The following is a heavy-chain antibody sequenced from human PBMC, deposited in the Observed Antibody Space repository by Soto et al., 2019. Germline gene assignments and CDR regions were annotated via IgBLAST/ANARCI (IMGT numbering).Heavy chain of an antibody. V-gene: IGHV4-4*02. CDR3: AREGPGDYDFWSGYYTRSYGMDV. J-gene: IGHJ6*02. CDR1: GGSISSSNW. Sequence: SETLSLTCAVSGGSISSSNWWSWVRQPPGKGLEWIGEIYHSGSTNYNPSLKSRVTISVDKSKNQFSLKLSSVTAADTAVYYCAREGPGDYDFWSGYYTRSYGMDVWGQGTTVTVSS. D-gene: IGHD3-3*01. CDR2: IYHSGST.